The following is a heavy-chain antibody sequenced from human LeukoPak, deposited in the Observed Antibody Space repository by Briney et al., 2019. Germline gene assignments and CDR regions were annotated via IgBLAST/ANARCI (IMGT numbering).Heavy chain of an antibody. D-gene: IGHD2-8*02. CDR2: ISVSGGSA. V-gene: IGHV3-23*01. J-gene: IGHJ3*01. Sequence: PGGSLRLSCAASGFTFSSYARSWVCPAPGKGLEGVSAISVSGGSAYYKDSVKGRFTTSRDNSKNTLYLKMNSLRAEDTAVYYCANVLSDAFDPWGQGTTVTVSS. CDR3: ANVLSDAFDP. CDR1: GFTFSSYA.